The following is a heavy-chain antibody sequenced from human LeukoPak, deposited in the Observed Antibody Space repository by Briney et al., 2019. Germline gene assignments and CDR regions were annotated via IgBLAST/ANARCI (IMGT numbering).Heavy chain of an antibody. CDR3: ARGVLSSIAARRGGSFDI. CDR2: INHSGST. D-gene: IGHD6-6*01. J-gene: IGHJ3*02. V-gene: IGHV4-34*01. CDR1: GGSFSGYY. Sequence: TSETLSLTCAVYGGSFSGYYWSWIRQPPEKGLEWIGEINHSGSTNYNPSLKSRVTISVDTSKNQFSLKLSSVTAADTAVYYCARGVLSSIAARRGGSFDIWGQGTMVTVSS.